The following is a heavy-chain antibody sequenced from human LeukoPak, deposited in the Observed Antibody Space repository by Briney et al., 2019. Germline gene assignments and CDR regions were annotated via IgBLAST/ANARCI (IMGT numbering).Heavy chain of an antibody. CDR2: ISYDGSNK. V-gene: IGHV3-30*18. CDR1: GFSFSSYG. D-gene: IGHD5-24*01. CDR3: AKEGMMATSPDY. Sequence: GGSLRLSCAASGFSFSSYGMHWVRRAPGKGLEWVAVISYDGSNKYYADSVKGRFTISRDNSKNTLYLQMNSLRAEDTAVYYCAKEGMMATSPDYWGQGTLVTVSS. J-gene: IGHJ4*02.